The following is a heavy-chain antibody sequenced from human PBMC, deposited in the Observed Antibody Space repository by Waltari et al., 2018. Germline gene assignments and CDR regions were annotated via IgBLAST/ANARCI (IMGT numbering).Heavy chain of an antibody. D-gene: IGHD6-13*01. V-gene: IGHV4-34*01. CDR2: INHSGST. CDR1: GGSLSGYY. J-gene: IGHJ4*02. Sequence: QVQLQQWGAGLLKPSETLSLTCAVYGGSLSGYYWSRLSQPPGKGLEWIGEINHSGSTNYNPSLKSRVTISVDTSKNQFSLKLSSVTAADTAVYYCARGGPGIAAAGPFDYWGQGTLVTVSS. CDR3: ARGGPGIAAAGPFDY.